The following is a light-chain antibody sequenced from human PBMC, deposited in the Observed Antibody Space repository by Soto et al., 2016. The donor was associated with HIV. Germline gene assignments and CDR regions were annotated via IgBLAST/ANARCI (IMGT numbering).Light chain of an antibody. CDR2: DDR. CDR1: NIGSKS. Sequence: SYELTQPPSVSVAPGKTANITCGGDNIGSKSVHWYQQKPGQAPVLVVYDDRDRPSGIPERFSGSNSGNTATLTISRVEAGDEADYYCQLWASEVVFGGGTKPTVL. CDR3: QLWASEVV. J-gene: IGLJ2*01. V-gene: IGLV3-21*03.